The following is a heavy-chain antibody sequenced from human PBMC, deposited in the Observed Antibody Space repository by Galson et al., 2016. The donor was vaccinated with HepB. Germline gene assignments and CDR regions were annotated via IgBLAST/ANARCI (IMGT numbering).Heavy chain of an antibody. J-gene: IGHJ2*01. Sequence: SLRLSCAASGFTFNSYNMNWVRQAPGKGLEWVSSITSSSNYIYYADSVRGRFTISRDNAKNSLHLQVNSLKAEDTAVYYCTRAYVGKARRGTYWYFDLWGRGTLVTVSS. CDR3: TRAYVGKARRGTYWYFDL. D-gene: IGHD4-23*01. CDR1: GFTFNSYN. V-gene: IGHV3-21*01. CDR2: ITSSSNYI.